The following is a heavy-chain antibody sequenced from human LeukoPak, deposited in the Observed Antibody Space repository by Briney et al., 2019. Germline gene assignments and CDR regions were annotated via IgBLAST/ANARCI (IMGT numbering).Heavy chain of an antibody. CDR2: IYYSGST. CDR1: GGSISSYY. J-gene: IGHJ5*02. CDR3: ARETLYGSGSTHLDP. D-gene: IGHD3-10*01. Sequence: SGTLSLTCAVSGGSISSYYWSWIRQPPGKGLEWIGYIYYSGSTNYNPSLKSRVTISVDTSKNQFSLKLSSVTAADTAVYYCARETLYGSGSTHLDPWGQGTLVTVSS. V-gene: IGHV4-59*01.